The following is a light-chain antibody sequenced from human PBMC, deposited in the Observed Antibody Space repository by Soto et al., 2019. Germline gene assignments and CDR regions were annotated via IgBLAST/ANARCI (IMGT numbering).Light chain of an antibody. V-gene: IGKV3-15*01. CDR2: GAS. CDR1: QSVSSN. Sequence: EIVLTQSPGTLSLSPGERATLSCRASQSVSSNLAWYQQKPGQAPRLLIYGASTRATGIPARFSGSGSGTEFTLTISSPQSEDFAVYYCQQYNNWPPWTFGQGTKVDIK. J-gene: IGKJ1*01. CDR3: QQYNNWPPWT.